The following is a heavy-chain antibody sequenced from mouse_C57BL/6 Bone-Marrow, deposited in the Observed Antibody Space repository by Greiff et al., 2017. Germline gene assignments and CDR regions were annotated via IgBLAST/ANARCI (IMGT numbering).Heavy chain of an antibody. J-gene: IGHJ4*01. CDR1: GYAFSSSW. CDR2: IYPGDGDT. Sequence: VQLQQSGPELVKPGASVKISCKASGYAFSSSWMHWVKQRPGKGLEWIGRIYPGDGDTNYNGKFKGKATLTADKSSSTAYMQLSSLTSEDSAVYFCARNWERGAMDYWGQGTSVTVSS. CDR3: ARNWERGAMDY. V-gene: IGHV1-82*01. D-gene: IGHD4-1*01.